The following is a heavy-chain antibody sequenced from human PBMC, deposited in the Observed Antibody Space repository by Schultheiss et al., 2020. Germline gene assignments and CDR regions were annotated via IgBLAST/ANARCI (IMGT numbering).Heavy chain of an antibody. D-gene: IGHD6-13*01. J-gene: IGHJ4*02. CDR3: ARHYRYSSSWSNFDY. CDR2: IYYSGST. CDR1: GGSFSGYY. V-gene: IGHV4-34*01. Sequence: SETLSLTCAVYGGSFSGYYWSWIRQPPGKGLEWIGYIYYSGSTNYNPSLKSRVTISVDTSKNQFSLKLSSVTAADTAVYYCARHYRYSSSWSNFDYWGQGILVTVSS.